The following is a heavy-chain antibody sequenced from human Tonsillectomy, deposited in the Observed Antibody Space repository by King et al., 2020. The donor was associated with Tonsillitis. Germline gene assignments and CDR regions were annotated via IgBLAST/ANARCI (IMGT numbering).Heavy chain of an antibody. CDR2: IGSSGSTS. D-gene: IGHD1-26*01. J-gene: IGHJ4*02. CDR1: GFTFSSYE. V-gene: IGHV3-48*03. Sequence: VQLVESGGGLVQPGGSLRLSCAASGFTFSSYEMNLVCQAPGKGLDGVSLIGSSGSTSYYADPVEGRFTISRDNAKNSLYLQMNSLRAVDTAVYYCERRDSGSSHFDYWGQGTLVTVSS. CDR3: ERRDSGSSHFDY.